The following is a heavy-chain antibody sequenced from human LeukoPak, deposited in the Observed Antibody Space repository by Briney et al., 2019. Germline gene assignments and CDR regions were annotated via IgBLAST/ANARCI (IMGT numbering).Heavy chain of an antibody. Sequence: GRSLRLSCAASGFTFDDYAMHWVRQAPGKGLEWVSGISWNSGSIGYADSVKGRFTISRDNAKNSLYLQMNSLRAEDTALYYCAILEYDFWSDYYAAPRNNWFDPWGQGTLVTVSS. CDR3: AILEYDFWSDYYAAPRNNWFDP. D-gene: IGHD3-3*01. J-gene: IGHJ5*02. CDR2: ISWNSGSI. V-gene: IGHV3-9*01. CDR1: GFTFDDYA.